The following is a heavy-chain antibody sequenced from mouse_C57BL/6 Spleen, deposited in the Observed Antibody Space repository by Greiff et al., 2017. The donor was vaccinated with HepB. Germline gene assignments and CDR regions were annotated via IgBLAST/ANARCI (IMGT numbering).Heavy chain of an antibody. Sequence: QVQLKQPGTELVKPGASVKLSCKASGYTFTSYWMHWVKQRPGQGLEWIGNINPSNGGTNYNEKFKSKATLTVDKSSSTAYMQLSSLTSEDSAVYYCARDGSSLCYFDYWGQGTTLTVSS. CDR3: ARDGSSLCYFDY. CDR2: INPSNGGT. V-gene: IGHV1-53*01. J-gene: IGHJ2*01. CDR1: GYTFTSYW. D-gene: IGHD1-1*01.